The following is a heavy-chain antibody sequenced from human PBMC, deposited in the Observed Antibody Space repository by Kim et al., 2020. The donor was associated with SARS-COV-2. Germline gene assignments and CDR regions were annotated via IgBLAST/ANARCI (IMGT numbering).Heavy chain of an antibody. D-gene: IGHD2-2*01. CDR2: INPNSGGT. V-gene: IGHV1-2*06. J-gene: IGHJ6*03. Sequence: ASVKVSCKASGYTFTGYYMHWVRQAPGQGLEWMGRINPNSGGTNYAQKFQGRVTMTRDTSISTAYMELSRLRSDDTAVYYCARDDIVVVPAANVRGGYYYYYFRDVWGKGTTGTASS. CDR1: GYTFTGYY. CDR3: ARDDIVVVPAANVRGGYYYYYFRDV.